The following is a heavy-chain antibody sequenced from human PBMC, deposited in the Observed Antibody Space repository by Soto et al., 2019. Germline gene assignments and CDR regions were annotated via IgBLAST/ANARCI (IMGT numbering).Heavy chain of an antibody. V-gene: IGHV4-34*01. Sequence: QVQLQQWGAGLMKPSETLSLTCAVYGGSFSGYYWSWVRQPPGKGLEWIGEINHSGSTNYNPSLQSRVTISVDTSKNQFSLNLRVVTAADTAVYYCARGRWDLRFDDWGQGTLVTVSP. CDR1: GGSFSGYY. J-gene: IGHJ4*02. CDR2: INHSGST. CDR3: ARGRWDLRFDD. D-gene: IGHD1-26*01.